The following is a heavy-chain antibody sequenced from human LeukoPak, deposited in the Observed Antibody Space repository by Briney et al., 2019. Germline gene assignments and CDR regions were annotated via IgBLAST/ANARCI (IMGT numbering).Heavy chain of an antibody. CDR2: ISAYNGNT. CDR3: ARLFDGYYYDSSGYSPYYYYGMDV. V-gene: IGHV1-18*01. Sequence: ASVKVSCKASGYSFTSYGISWVRQAPGQGLGWMGWISAYNGNTNYAQKVQGRVTMTTDTSTSTAYMELRSLRSDDTAVYYCARLFDGYYYDSSGYSPYYYYGMDVWGQGTTVTVCS. D-gene: IGHD3-22*01. CDR1: GYSFTSYG. J-gene: IGHJ6*02.